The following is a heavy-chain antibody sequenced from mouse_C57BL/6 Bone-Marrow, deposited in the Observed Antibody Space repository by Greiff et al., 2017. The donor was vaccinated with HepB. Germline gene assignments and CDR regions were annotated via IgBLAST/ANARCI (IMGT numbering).Heavy chain of an antibody. CDR3: ARDGYSLFDY. CDR1: GFTFSDYG. V-gene: IGHV5-17*01. CDR2: ISSGSSTI. J-gene: IGHJ2*01. D-gene: IGHD2-3*01. Sequence: EVKLMESGGGLVKPGGSLKLSCAASGFTFSDYGMHWVRQAPEKGLEWVAYISSGSSTIYYADTVKGRFTISRDNAKNTLFLQMTSLRSEDTAMYYCARDGYSLFDYWGQGTTLTVSS.